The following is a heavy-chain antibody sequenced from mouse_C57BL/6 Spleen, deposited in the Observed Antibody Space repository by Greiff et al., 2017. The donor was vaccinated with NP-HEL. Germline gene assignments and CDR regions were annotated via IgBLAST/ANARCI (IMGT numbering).Heavy chain of an antibody. V-gene: IGHV1-22*01. CDR3: ATRGGSRGFDY. Sequence: EVQLQQSGPELVKPGASVKLSCKASGYTFTDYNMHWVKQSHGKSLEWIGYINPNNGGTSSNQKFKGKATLTVNKSSSTAYMELRSLTSEDSAIYYCATRGGSRGFDYWGQGTTLTVSS. D-gene: IGHD1-1*01. CDR1: GYTFTDYN. J-gene: IGHJ2*01. CDR2: INPNNGGT.